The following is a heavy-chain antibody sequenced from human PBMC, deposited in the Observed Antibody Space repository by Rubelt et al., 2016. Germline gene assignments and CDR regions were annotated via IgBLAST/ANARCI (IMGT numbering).Heavy chain of an antibody. J-gene: IGHJ5*02. V-gene: IGHV3-21*01. CDR2: ISSSTSYI. Sequence: EVQLVESGGGLVQPGRSLRLSCAASGFIFDDYAMHWVRQAPGKGLEWVSSISSSTSYIYYADSVKGRFTISRDNAKNSLDLQMNSLSVEDTAVYYCARDGNSSPPDWFDPWGQGTLVTVSS. CDR3: ARDGNSSPPDWFDP. D-gene: IGHD6-13*01. CDR1: GFIFDDYA.